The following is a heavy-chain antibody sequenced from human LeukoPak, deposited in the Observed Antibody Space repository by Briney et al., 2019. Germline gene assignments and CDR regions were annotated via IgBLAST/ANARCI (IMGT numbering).Heavy chain of an antibody. J-gene: IGHJ4*02. CDR2: IRGKADNYAT. D-gene: IGHD1-1*01. Sequence: PGGSLRLSCAASGFTFSGSPILWVRQASGKGLEWVGRIRGKADNYATAYAASVQGRCTISRDDSQNTAYLQLNSLKTEDTAVYYCTQNNYRGQGALVTVSS. CDR1: GFTFSGSP. CDR3: TQNNY. V-gene: IGHV3-73*01.